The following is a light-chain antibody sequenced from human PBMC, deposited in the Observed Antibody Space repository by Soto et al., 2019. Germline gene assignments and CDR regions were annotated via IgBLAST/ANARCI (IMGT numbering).Light chain of an antibody. V-gene: IGKV3D-15*01. CDR2: GAS. Sequence: EIVMTQSPDTLSVSPGDRAALSCRTSQSVSSDLAGYQQKPGQAPRLLIYGASTRATGIPARFSGSGSGTAFNLTISSLQSEDFAVYDCHHYSSWPPYTFGQGTKLEIK. CDR3: HHYSSWPPYT. CDR1: QSVSSD. J-gene: IGKJ2*01.